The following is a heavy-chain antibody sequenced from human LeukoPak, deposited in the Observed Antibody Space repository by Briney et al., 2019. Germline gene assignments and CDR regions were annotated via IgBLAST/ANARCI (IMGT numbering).Heavy chain of an antibody. CDR2: ISGSSTYI. V-gene: IGHV3-21*01. Sequence: PGGSLRLXCAASGFTFSSYSMNWVRQTPGKVLDWVSSISGSSTYIYYADSVKGRFTISRDNAKNSLYLQMNSLRAEDTAVYYCARALEPSIAVIDYWGQGTLVTVSS. CDR3: ARALEPSIAVIDY. CDR1: GFTFSSYS. J-gene: IGHJ4*02. D-gene: IGHD6-19*01.